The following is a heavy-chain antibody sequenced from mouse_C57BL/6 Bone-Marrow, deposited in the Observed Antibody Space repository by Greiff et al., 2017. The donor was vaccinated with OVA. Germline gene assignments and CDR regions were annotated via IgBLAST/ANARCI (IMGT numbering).Heavy chain of an antibody. Sequence: EVKVEESEGGLVQPGSSMKLSCTASGFTFSDYYMAWVRQVPEKGLEWVANINYDGSSTYYLDSLKSRFIISRDNAKNILYLQMSSLKSEDTATYYCARGDPDWFSYWGQGTLVTVSA. CDR3: ARGDPDWFSY. V-gene: IGHV5-16*01. CDR1: GFTFSDYY. J-gene: IGHJ3*01. CDR2: INYDGSST.